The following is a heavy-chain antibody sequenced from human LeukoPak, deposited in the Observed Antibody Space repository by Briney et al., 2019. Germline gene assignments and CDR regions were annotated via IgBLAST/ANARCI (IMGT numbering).Heavy chain of an antibody. CDR1: GFTVSSNY. J-gene: IGHJ3*02. CDR3: ATEGFRGVLFHI. D-gene: IGHD3-10*01. V-gene: IGHV3-66*01. CDR2: LYSGGNT. Sequence: GGFLRLSCAASGFTVSSNYMSWVRQAPGKGLEWVSVLYSGGNTYYADSVQGRFTISRDNSRNTLYLQMNSPRVEDTAVYYCATEGFRGVLFHIWGQGTVVTVSS.